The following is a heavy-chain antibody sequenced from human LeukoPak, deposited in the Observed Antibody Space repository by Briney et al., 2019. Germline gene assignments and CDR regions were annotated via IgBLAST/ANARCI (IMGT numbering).Heavy chain of an antibody. J-gene: IGHJ4*02. CDR1: GFTVSSNY. CDR2: IYSGGST. V-gene: IGHV3-53*01. Sequence: GGSLRLSCAASGFTVSSNYMSWVRQAPGKGLEWVSVIYSGGSTYYADSVKGRFTISRDNSKNTLYLQMNSLRAEDTAVYYCAKPETFYYSNYDRYFDYWGQGTLVTVSS. D-gene: IGHD4-11*01. CDR3: AKPETFYYSNYDRYFDY.